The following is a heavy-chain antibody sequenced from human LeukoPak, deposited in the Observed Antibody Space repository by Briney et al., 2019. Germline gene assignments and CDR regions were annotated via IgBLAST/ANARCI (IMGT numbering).Heavy chain of an antibody. V-gene: IGHV4-34*01. D-gene: IGHD2-2*01. CDR3: ARGLLYQLRRHNWFDP. Sequence: PSETLSLTCAVYGGSFSGYYWSWIRQPPGKGLEWIGEINHSGSTNYNPSLKSRVTISVDTSKNQFSLKLSSVTAADTAMYYRARGLLYQLRRHNWFDPWGQGTLVTVSS. J-gene: IGHJ5*02. CDR1: GGSFSGYY. CDR2: INHSGST.